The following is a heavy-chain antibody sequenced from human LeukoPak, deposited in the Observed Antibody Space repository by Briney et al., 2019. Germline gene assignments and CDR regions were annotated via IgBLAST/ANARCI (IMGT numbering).Heavy chain of an antibody. D-gene: IGHD3-10*01. J-gene: IGHJ6*03. CDR3: VRGKQNMDV. V-gene: IGHV3-30*02. CDR1: GFTFSSYG. CDR2: IWSDGSKK. Sequence: GGSLRLSCVASGFTFSSYGMHWVRQAPGKGLEWVAFIWSDGSKKYYADSVKGRFTISRDNSKNTLYLQMNSLRTEDTALYYCVRGKQNMDVWGKGTTVTVSS.